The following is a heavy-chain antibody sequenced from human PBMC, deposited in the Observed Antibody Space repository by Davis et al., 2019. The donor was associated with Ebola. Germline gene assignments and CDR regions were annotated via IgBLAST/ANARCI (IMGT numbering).Heavy chain of an antibody. CDR3: APKMAGSHPFDY. J-gene: IGHJ4*02. CDR2: ITGSGGYI. D-gene: IGHD5-24*01. CDR1: GFTFSTYA. Sequence: GESLKISCAASGFTFSTYAMHWVRQAPGRGLEWVAGITGSGGYIEYADPVKGRFTISRDNSNNTLHLQMTSLRAEDTALYYCAPKMAGSHPFDYWGQGTPVTVSA. V-gene: IGHV3-23*01.